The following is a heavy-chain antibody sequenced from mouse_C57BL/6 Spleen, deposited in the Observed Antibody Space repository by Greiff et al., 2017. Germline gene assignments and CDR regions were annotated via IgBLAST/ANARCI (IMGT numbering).Heavy chain of an antibody. V-gene: IGHV15-2*01. CDR3: ATYYDRGGAGFAY. J-gene: IGHJ3*01. CDR2: ILPSIGRT. D-gene: IGHD2-3*01. CDR1: DSEVFPIAY. Sequence: QVQLQQSGSELRSPGSSVKLSCKDFDSEVFPIAYMSWVRQKPGHGFEWIGGILPSIGRTIYGEKFEDKATLDADTLSNTAYLELNSLTSEDSAILHCATYYDRGGAGFAYWGQGTLVTVSA.